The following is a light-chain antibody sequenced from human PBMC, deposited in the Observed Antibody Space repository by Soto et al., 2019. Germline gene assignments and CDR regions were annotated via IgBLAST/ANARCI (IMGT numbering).Light chain of an antibody. CDR1: TSDVGGYNY. CDR2: EVT. V-gene: IGLV2-14*01. Sequence: ALTQPASVSGSLGQSITISCTGTTSDVGGYNYVSWYQQHPGKAPILMIYEVTNRPSGVSNRFSGSKSGNTASLTISGLQVEDEAEYYCGSYTGSITYVFGTGTKVTVL. CDR3: GSYTGSITYV. J-gene: IGLJ1*01.